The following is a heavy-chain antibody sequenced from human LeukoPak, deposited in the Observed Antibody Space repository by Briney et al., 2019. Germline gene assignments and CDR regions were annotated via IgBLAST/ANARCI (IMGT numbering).Heavy chain of an antibody. CDR3: ARSSYCSGGSCYCDY. Sequence: GGSLRLSCAASGFTFSSYRMSWVRQAPGKGLEWVANIKQDGSEKYYVDSVKGRFTISRDNAKNSLYLQMNSLRAEDTAVYYCARSSYCSGGSCYCDYWGQGTLVTVSS. D-gene: IGHD2-15*01. J-gene: IGHJ4*02. V-gene: IGHV3-7*01. CDR2: IKQDGSEK. CDR1: GFTFSSYR.